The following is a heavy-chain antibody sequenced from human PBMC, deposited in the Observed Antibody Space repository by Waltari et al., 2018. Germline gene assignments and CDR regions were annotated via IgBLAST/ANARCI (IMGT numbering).Heavy chain of an antibody. Sequence: QVQLQESGPGLVKPSGTLSLTCAVSGGSISSSNWWSWVRQPPGKGLEWIGEIYHSGSTNYNPSLKSRVTISVYKSKNQFSLKLSSVTAADTAVYYCATAGYSSGWHLYFDYWGQGTLVTVSS. J-gene: IGHJ4*02. CDR2: IYHSGST. D-gene: IGHD6-19*01. CDR3: ATAGYSSGWHLYFDY. V-gene: IGHV4-4*02. CDR1: GGSISSSNW.